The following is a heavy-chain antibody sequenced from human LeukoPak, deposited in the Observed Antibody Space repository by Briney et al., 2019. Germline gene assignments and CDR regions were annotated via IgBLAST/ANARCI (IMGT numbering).Heavy chain of an antibody. CDR1: GGTFSSYA. D-gene: IGHD1-26*01. J-gene: IGHJ4*02. Sequence: GSSVKVSCKASGGTFSSYAISWVRQAPGQGLEWMGGIIPIFGTANYAQKFQGRVTITADESTSTAYMELSSLRSEDTAVYYCARRIVGATQRGYYFDYWGQGTLVTVSS. V-gene: IGHV1-69*01. CDR2: IIPIFGTA. CDR3: ARRIVGATQRGYYFDY.